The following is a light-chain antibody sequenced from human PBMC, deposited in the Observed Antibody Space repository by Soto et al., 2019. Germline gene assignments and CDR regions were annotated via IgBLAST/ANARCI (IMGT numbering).Light chain of an antibody. CDR2: GAS. J-gene: IGKJ1*01. V-gene: IGKV3-20*01. CDR3: QQYGSSGT. Sequence: EIVLTQSPGTLSSSPGERATLSCRASQTVTSNYLAWYQQKPGQAPRLLFFGASNRATGIPDRFSGSGSETDFTLTISRLEPEDFAVYYCQQYGSSGTFGQGTKVDIK. CDR1: QTVTSNY.